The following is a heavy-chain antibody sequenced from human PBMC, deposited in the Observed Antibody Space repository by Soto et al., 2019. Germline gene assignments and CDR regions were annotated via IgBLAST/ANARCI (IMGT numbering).Heavy chain of an antibody. Sequence: EVQLVESGGGLVQPGGSLRISCTASGFTFSNYWMSWVRQVPGKGLVWVSRIIGDGSVTNYADSVKGRFTISRDNAKNTLYLQMNSRRVEDTAVYYCARGLVGSSVIVYWGQGTLVTVSS. J-gene: IGHJ4*02. CDR3: ARGLVGSSVIVY. V-gene: IGHV3-74*01. CDR1: GFTFSNYW. CDR2: IIGDGSVT. D-gene: IGHD1-26*01.